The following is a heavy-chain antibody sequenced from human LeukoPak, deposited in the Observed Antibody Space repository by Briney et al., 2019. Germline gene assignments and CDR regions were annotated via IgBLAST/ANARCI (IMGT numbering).Heavy chain of an antibody. Sequence: GESLKISCKGSGYSFTSYWIGWVRQIPGKGLEWMGIIYPGDSDTRYSPSFQGQVTLSADKSISTAYLQWSSLKASDTALYYCARRGGSYYDWFDPWGQGTPVTVSS. J-gene: IGHJ5*02. CDR3: ARRGGSYYDWFDP. CDR2: IYPGDSDT. V-gene: IGHV5-51*01. D-gene: IGHD1-26*01. CDR1: GYSFTSYW.